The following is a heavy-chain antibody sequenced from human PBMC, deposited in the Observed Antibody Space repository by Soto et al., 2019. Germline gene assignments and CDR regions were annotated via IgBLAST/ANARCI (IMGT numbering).Heavy chain of an antibody. CDR3: ARAKDRPIDY. CDR1: GDSVSRKSDI. CDR2: TYYRSKCYN. Sequence: QTLSLTCAVSGDSVSRKSDIWNWIRQSPSRGLEWLGRTYYRSKCYNDYAVSVKSRITINPDTSKNQFALQLNSVTPEDTAVYYCARAKDRPIDYWGQGSLVTVSS. J-gene: IGHJ4*02. V-gene: IGHV6-1*01.